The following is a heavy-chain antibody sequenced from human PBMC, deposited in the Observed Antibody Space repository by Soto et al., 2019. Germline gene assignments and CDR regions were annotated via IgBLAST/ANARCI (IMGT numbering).Heavy chain of an antibody. CDR1: GDSVSSNSAA. D-gene: IGHD1-7*01. CDR2: TYYRSRWYN. J-gene: IGHJ6*03. Sequence: QVQLQESGPGLVKPSQTLSLTCAISGDSVSSNSAAWNWIRLSPSRGLEWLARTYYRSRWYNDYAVSVRSRITVNPDTSKNQFSLKLTSVTPEDTAVYYCAGTTSHQWYYMDVWGKGTTVTVSS. V-gene: IGHV6-1*01. CDR3: AGTTSHQWYYMDV.